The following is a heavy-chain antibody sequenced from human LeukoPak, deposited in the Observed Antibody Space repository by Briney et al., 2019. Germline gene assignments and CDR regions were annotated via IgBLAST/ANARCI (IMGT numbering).Heavy chain of an antibody. CDR1: GDSFSSYY. Sequence: SETLSLTCTVSGDSFSSYYWTWMRQPAGKGLEWMGRIYNSGTTNYSPSLESRVTMSLDTSKNRFSLSLSSVTAADTAVYYCARDRLGATGHWRIDVWGRGTLVTVSS. CDR3: ARDRLGATGHWRIDV. D-gene: IGHD1-26*01. J-gene: IGHJ2*01. CDR2: IYNSGTT. V-gene: IGHV4-4*07.